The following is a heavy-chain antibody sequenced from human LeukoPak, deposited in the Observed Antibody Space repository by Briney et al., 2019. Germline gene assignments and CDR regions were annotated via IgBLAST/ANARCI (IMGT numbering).Heavy chain of an antibody. CDR2: IYYSGST. CDR1: GGSISSGGYY. D-gene: IGHD5-18*01. CDR3: ARVLSRRDLWLDY. J-gene: IGHJ4*02. V-gene: IGHV4-31*03. Sequence: SETLSLTCTASGGSISSGGYYWSWTRQHPGKGLEWIGYIYYSGSTYYNPSLKSRVTISVDTSKNQFSLKLSSVTAADTAVYYCARVLSRRDLWLDYWGQGTLVTVSS.